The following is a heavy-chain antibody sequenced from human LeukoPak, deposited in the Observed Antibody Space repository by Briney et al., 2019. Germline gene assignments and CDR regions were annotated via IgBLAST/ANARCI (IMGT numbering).Heavy chain of an antibody. D-gene: IGHD3-9*01. CDR2: INHSGST. Sequence: PSETLSLTCAVYGGSFSGYYWSWIRQPPGKGLEWIGEINHSGSTNYNPSLKSRVTMSVDTSKNQFSLKLSSVTAADTAVYYCARAASVSYYDILTGYDHWYFDLWGRGTLVTVSS. CDR1: GGSFSGYY. V-gene: IGHV4-34*01. J-gene: IGHJ2*01. CDR3: ARAASVSYYDILTGYDHWYFDL.